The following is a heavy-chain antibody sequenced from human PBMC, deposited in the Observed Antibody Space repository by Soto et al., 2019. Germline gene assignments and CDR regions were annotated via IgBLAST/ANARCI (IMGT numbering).Heavy chain of an antibody. J-gene: IGHJ6*02. CDR2: INPETGGT. Sequence: QVQLVQSGADVKTPGASVRVSCKASGYTFTGYYVHWVREAPGQGLEWMGWINPETGGTSYAQKFQGRVTLSRDTSINTAYLELSRLRFDDAAVYFCARVSWREKYGMDVWGQGTTVTVSS. V-gene: IGHV1-2*02. CDR1: GYTFTGYY. CDR3: ARVSWREKYGMDV.